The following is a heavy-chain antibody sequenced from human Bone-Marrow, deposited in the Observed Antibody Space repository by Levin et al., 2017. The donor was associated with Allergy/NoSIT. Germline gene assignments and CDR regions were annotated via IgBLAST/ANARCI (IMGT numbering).Heavy chain of an antibody. J-gene: IGHJ1*01. CDR3: ARDAFGSGSCQMQH. CDR2: IWDDGRNQ. Sequence: GESLKISCAASGFTFSTHGMHWVRQAPGKGLEWVAVIWDDGRNQLYADAVKGRFTISRDNSRNTVFLQMNSVRAEDTAVYFCARDAFGSGSCQMQHWGQGTLVTVSS. V-gene: IGHV3-33*01. CDR1: GFTFSTHG. D-gene: IGHD3-10*01.